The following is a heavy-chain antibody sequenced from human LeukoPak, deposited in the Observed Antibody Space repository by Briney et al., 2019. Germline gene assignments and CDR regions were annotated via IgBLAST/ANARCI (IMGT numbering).Heavy chain of an antibody. V-gene: IGHV3-23*01. CDR2: ISGSGGST. Sequence: GGSLRLSCAASGFTFSSYAMSWVRQAPGKGLEWVSAISGSGGSTYYADSVKGRFTISRDNSKNTLYLQMNSLRAEDTAVYYCAKAGGGAAGWGNWFDPWGQGTLVTVSS. CDR1: GFTFSSYA. J-gene: IGHJ5*02. CDR3: AKAGGGAAGWGNWFDP. D-gene: IGHD2-21*01.